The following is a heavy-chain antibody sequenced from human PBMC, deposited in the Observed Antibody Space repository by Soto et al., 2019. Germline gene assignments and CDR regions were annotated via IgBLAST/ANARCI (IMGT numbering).Heavy chain of an antibody. CDR1: GFTFSGSA. CDR3: TRLGGNYYYYYGMDV. Sequence: LRLSCAASGFTFSGSAMHWVRQASGKGLEWVGRIRSKANSYATAYAASVKGRFTISRDDSKNTAYLQMNSLKTEDTAVYYCTRLGGNYYYYYGMDVWGQGTTVTVSS. CDR2: IRSKANSYAT. V-gene: IGHV3-73*01. J-gene: IGHJ6*02. D-gene: IGHD3-16*01.